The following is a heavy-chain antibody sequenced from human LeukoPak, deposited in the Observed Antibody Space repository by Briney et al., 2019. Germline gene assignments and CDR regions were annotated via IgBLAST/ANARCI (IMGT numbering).Heavy chain of an antibody. CDR1: GFTFSSYS. Sequence: GGSLRLSCAASGFTFSSYSMNWVRQAPGKGLEWVSSISSSSSYIYYADSVKGRFTISRDNAKNSLYLQMNSLRAEDTAVYYCARAKDIVVVPAAISGYYYYMDVWGKGTTVTVSS. J-gene: IGHJ6*03. CDR2: ISSSSSYI. CDR3: ARAKDIVVVPAAISGYYYYMDV. V-gene: IGHV3-21*04. D-gene: IGHD2-2*02.